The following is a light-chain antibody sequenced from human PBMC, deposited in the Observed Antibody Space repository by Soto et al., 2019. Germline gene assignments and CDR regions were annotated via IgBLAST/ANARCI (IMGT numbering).Light chain of an antibody. CDR2: DVS. CDR1: SSDVGGYNY. Sequence: QSALTQPASVSGSPGQSITISCTGTSSDVGGYNYVSWYQHHPGKAPKVMIYDVSNRPSGVSNRFSGSKSGNTASLTISGLQAEDEADYYCSSYTTSNTVVFGGGTKLTVL. J-gene: IGLJ2*01. CDR3: SSYTTSNTVV. V-gene: IGLV2-14*03.